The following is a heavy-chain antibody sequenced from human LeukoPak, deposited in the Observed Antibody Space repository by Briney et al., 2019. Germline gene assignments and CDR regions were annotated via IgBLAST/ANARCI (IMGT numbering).Heavy chain of an antibody. Sequence: GRSLRLSCAASGFTFSSYAMHWVRQAPGKGLEWVAVISYDGSNKYYADSVKGRFTISRDNSKNTLYLQMNNLRAEDTAVYYCARGGDGDNSLPFDYWGLGTLVTVSS. CDR2: ISYDGSNK. V-gene: IGHV3-30*14. CDR3: ARGGDGDNSLPFDY. J-gene: IGHJ4*02. D-gene: IGHD5-24*01. CDR1: GFTFSSYA.